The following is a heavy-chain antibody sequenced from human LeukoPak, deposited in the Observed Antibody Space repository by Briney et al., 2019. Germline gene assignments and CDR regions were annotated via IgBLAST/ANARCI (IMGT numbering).Heavy chain of an antibody. CDR3: AINGGGDSGYGNFDY. Sequence: SRRLSCAVSGFTFDDYAMHWGRQVPGKGLEWVSGINWNSDSIGYADSVKGRFTTSRDNAKNSLYLQMNSLRAEDTAFYYCAINGGGDSGYGNFDYWGQGTLVTVSS. J-gene: IGHJ4*02. CDR1: GFTFDDYA. D-gene: IGHD5-12*01. V-gene: IGHV3-9*01. CDR2: INWNSDSI.